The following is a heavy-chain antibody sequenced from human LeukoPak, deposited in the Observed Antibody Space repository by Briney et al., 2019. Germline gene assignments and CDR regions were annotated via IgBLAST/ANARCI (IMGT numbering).Heavy chain of an antibody. J-gene: IGHJ4*02. CDR1: GFTFSSYA. Sequence: GGSLRVSCAASGFTFSSYAMSWVRQAPGKGLGWVSAISGSGGSTYYADSVKGRFTISRDNSKNTLYLQMNSLRAEDTAVYYCAKGLRRSYDSPPAWGQGTLVTVSS. V-gene: IGHV3-23*01. D-gene: IGHD3-22*01. CDR3: AKGLRRSYDSPPA. CDR2: ISGSGGST.